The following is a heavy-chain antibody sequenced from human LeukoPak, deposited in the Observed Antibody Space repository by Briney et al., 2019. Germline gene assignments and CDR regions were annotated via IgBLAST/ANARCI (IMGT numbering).Heavy chain of an antibody. Sequence: SETLSLTCTVSGGSISSYYWSWIRQPPGKGLEWIGYIYYSGSTNYNPSLKSRVTISVDTSKNQFSLKLSSVTAADTAVYYCARPMRDSSGYADAFDIWGQGTMVTVSS. CDR2: IYYSGST. CDR3: ARPMRDSSGYADAFDI. V-gene: IGHV4-59*08. CDR1: GGSISSYY. D-gene: IGHD3-22*01. J-gene: IGHJ3*02.